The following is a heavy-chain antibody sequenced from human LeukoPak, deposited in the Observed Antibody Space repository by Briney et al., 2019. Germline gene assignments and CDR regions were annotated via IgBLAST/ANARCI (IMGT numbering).Heavy chain of an antibody. CDR1: GFTFSSYS. D-gene: IGHD4-11*01. V-gene: IGHV3-21*01. Sequence: KPGGSLRLSCAASGFTFSSYSMNWVRQAPGKGLEWVSSISSSSSYIYYADSVKGRFTISRDNAKSSLYLQMNSLRAEDTAVYYCARAAYSNYAFDYWGQGTLVTVSS. J-gene: IGHJ4*02. CDR3: ARAAYSNYAFDY. CDR2: ISSSSSYI.